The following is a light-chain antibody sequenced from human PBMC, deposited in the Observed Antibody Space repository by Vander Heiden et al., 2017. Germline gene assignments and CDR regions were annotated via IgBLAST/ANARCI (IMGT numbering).Light chain of an antibody. CDR2: DAS. J-gene: IGKJ4*01. V-gene: IGKV1-5*01. CDR3: LQCDNYPLT. CDR1: QTLDSW. Sequence: DIQMTQTPATLSASPGDRVTITCRASQTLDSWLAWYQQKPGKAPKLLIYDASTLHTGVPSRFSGSGSETEFLLTLSSLQPDDSATYFCLQCDNYPLTFGGGTKVEI.